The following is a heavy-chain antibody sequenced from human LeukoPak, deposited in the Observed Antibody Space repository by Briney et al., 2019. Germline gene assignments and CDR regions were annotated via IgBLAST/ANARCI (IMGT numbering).Heavy chain of an antibody. D-gene: IGHD3-3*01. CDR3: ARDEAIFGAGYYYGMDV. V-gene: IGHV4-31*03. J-gene: IGHJ6*02. CDR2: INYSGST. CDR1: GGSISSGGHY. Sequence: SETLSLTCTVSGGSISSGGHYWSWIRQHPGKGLEWSGYINYSGSTYYNPSLKSRVTISVDTSQNQFSLKLSSVTAADTAVYYCARDEAIFGAGYYYGMDVWGQGTTVTVSS.